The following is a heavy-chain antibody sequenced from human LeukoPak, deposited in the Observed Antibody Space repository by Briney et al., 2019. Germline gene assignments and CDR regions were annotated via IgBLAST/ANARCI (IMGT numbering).Heavy chain of an antibody. D-gene: IGHD6-19*01. CDR3: ARGAAVAGTPIDY. CDR2: ISYDGSNK. J-gene: IGHJ4*02. V-gene: IGHV3-30*03. Sequence: GGSLRLSCAASGFTFSSYGMHWVRQAPGKGLEWVAVISYDGSNKYYADSVKGRFTISRDNSKNTLYLQMNSLRAEDTAVYYCARGAAVAGTPIDYWGQGTLVTVSS. CDR1: GFTFSSYG.